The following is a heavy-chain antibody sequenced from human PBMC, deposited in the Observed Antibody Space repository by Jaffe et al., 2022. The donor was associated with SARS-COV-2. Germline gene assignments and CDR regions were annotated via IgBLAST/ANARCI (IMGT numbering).Heavy chain of an antibody. CDR3: ARVLGERITFGGVPIGEFDY. V-gene: IGHV3-21*01. CDR2: ISSSSSYI. Sequence: EVQLVESGGGLVKPGGSLRLSCAASGFTFSSYSMNWVRQAPGKGLEWVSSISSSSSYIYYADSVKGRFTISRDNAKNSLYLQMNSLRAEDTAVYYCARVLGERITFGGVPIGEFDYWGQGTLVTVSS. D-gene: IGHD3-16*01. J-gene: IGHJ4*02. CDR1: GFTFSSYS.